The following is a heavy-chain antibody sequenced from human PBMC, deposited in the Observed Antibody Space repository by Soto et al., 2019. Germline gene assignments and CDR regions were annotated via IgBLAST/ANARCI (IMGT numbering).Heavy chain of an antibody. CDR3: SKWGGYGAQ. D-gene: IGHD3-3*01. CDR2: ISIGVDKT. Sequence: EVQLLESGGDLVQPGGSLRLSCAASGFIFSSYSFTWVRQAPGKGLEGVAGISIGVDKTCHGDSVKGRFTISRDNSKNTVYLQMKSLRVDDTAVYYCSKWGGYGAQWRHGTLVNASS. CDR1: GFIFSSYS. J-gene: IGHJ4*01. V-gene: IGHV3-23*01.